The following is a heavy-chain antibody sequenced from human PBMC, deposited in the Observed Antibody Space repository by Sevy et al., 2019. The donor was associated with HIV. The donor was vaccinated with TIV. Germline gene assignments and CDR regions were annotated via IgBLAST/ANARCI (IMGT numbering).Heavy chain of an antibody. J-gene: IGHJ6*02. V-gene: IGHV3-21*01. CDR2: ISSSSSYI. CDR1: GFTFSSYS. Sequence: GGSLRLSCAASGFTFSSYSMNWVRQAPGKGLEWVSSISSSSSYIYYADSVKGRFTISRDNAKNSLYLQMNSLRAEDTAVYYCARDHCSGGCCLSYYYYYGMDVWGQGTTVTVSS. D-gene: IGHD2-15*01. CDR3: ARDHCSGGCCLSYYYYYGMDV.